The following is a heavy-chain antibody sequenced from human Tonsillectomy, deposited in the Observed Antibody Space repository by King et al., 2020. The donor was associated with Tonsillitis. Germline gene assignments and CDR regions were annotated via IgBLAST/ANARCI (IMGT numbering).Heavy chain of an antibody. D-gene: IGHD2-8*01. CDR3: APTLYAGVSFDFGY. V-gene: IGHV1-2*02. J-gene: IGHJ4*02. CDR1: GYTFIDYY. Sequence: VQLVESGAEVKKSGASVKVSCKASGYTFIDYYMHWVRQAPGQGFEYMGWINPNTGDTYYAHKFQGRVTMATDTSITTAYMELSRLRSDDTAVYYCAPTLYAGVSFDFGYWGQGTLVTVSS. CDR2: INPNTGDT.